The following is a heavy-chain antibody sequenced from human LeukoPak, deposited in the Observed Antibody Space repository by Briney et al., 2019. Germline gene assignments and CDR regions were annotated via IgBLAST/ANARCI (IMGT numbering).Heavy chain of an antibody. CDR3: ARELNGAFDP. J-gene: IGHJ5*02. Sequence: GGSLRLSCAASGITFSSYGMSWVRQAPGKGLEWVSSISSTGGTTYYADSVKGRFTISRDNAKNSLYLQTNSLRAEDTAVYYCARELNGAFDPWGQGTLVTVSS. V-gene: IGHV3-48*04. D-gene: IGHD1-1*01. CDR2: ISSTGGTT. CDR1: GITFSSYG.